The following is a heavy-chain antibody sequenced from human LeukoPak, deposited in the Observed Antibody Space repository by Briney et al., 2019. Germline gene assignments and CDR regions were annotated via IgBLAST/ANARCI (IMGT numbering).Heavy chain of an antibody. CDR3: AKEIPPYCSSTSCYKGFDY. D-gene: IGHD2-2*02. CDR1: GFTFSSYG. CDR2: IRYDGSNK. Sequence: GGSLRLSCAASGFTFSSYGMHRVRQAPGKGLEWVAFIRYDGSNKYYADSVKGRFTIPRDNSKNTLYLQMNSLRAEDTAVYYCAKEIPPYCSSTSCYKGFDYWGQGTLVTVSS. V-gene: IGHV3-30*02. J-gene: IGHJ4*02.